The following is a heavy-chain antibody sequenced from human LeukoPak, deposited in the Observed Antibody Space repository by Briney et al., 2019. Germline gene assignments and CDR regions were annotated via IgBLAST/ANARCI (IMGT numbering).Heavy chain of an antibody. CDR1: GYTFTCYD. J-gene: IGHJ5*02. V-gene: IGHV1-8*01. Sequence: ASVKVSCXASGYTFTCYDINWVRQATGQGLEWMGWMNPNSGNTGYAQKFQGRVTMTRNTSISTAYMELSSLRSEDTAVYYCARDPFRYDILTGGSRNWLDPWGQGTLVTVSS. CDR3: ARDPFRYDILTGGSRNWLDP. D-gene: IGHD3-9*01. CDR2: MNPNSGNT.